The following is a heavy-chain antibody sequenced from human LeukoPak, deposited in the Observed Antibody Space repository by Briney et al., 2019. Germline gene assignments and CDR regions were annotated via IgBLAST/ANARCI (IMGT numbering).Heavy chain of an antibody. CDR1: GFTLDSYP. CDR2: ITPSGSNT. J-gene: IGHJ5*02. V-gene: IGHV3-23*01. CDR3: ARAGGPPTAMGFDP. Sequence: GGSLRLSCAASGFTLDSYPMAWVRQAPGEGLEWVSAITPSGSNTFYADSVKGRFTISRDSSKSTLYLQMNSLRVEDTAVYYCARAGGPPTAMGFDPWGQGSLVSVST. D-gene: IGHD2-2*01.